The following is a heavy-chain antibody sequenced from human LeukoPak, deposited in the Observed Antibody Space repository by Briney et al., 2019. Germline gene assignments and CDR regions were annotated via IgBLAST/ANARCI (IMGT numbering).Heavy chain of an antibody. Sequence: PSGTLSLTCAVSGGSISSSNWWSWVRQPPGKGLEWIGEIYHSGSTNYNPSLKSRVTISVDKSKNQFSLKLSSVTAADTAVYYCAAEYYDILTGSPSTAFDYWGQGTLVTVSS. V-gene: IGHV4-4*02. CDR2: IYHSGST. CDR1: GGSISSSNW. CDR3: AAEYYDILTGSPSTAFDY. J-gene: IGHJ4*02. D-gene: IGHD3-9*01.